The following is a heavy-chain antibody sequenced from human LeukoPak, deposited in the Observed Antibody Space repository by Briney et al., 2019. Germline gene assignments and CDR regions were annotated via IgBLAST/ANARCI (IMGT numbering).Heavy chain of an antibody. Sequence: ASVKVSCKASGYTFTGYYMHWVRQAPGQGLEWMGWISAYNGNTNYAQKLQGRVTMTTDTSTSTAYMELRSLRSDDTAVYYCARIKYGDSGYYYYYGMDVWGQGTTVTVSS. CDR2: ISAYNGNT. J-gene: IGHJ6*02. D-gene: IGHD4-17*01. CDR3: ARIKYGDSGYYYYYGMDV. V-gene: IGHV1-18*04. CDR1: GYTFTGYY.